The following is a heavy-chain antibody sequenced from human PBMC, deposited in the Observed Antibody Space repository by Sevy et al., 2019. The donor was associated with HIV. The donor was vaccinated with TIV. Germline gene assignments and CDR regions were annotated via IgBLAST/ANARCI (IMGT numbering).Heavy chain of an antibody. CDR1: GFTFTYAW. CDR2: ISGLSNYI. D-gene: IGHD6-6*01. CDR3: ARGVQTYDAFDI. V-gene: IGHV3-21*01. J-gene: IGHJ3*02. Sequence: GGSLRLSCAASGFTFTYAWMSWVRQAPGKGLEWVSYISGLSNYIYYADSVKGRFSISRDNAKNSLYLQMNSLRAEDTAVYYCARGVQTYDAFDIWGQGTMVTVSS.